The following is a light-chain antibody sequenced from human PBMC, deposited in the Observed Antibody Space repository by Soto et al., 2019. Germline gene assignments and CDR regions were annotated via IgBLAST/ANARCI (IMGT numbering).Light chain of an antibody. CDR2: DND. CDR3: QSRDSRLSAYV. Sequence: QAVVTQPPSVSGAPGQRVTISCTGGSSNIGAGYDVHWYQQLPGAAPKLLIFDNDDRPSGVPDRFSASKSGTSASLAITGLQAEDEADYYCQSRDSRLSAYVFGTGTKLTVL. CDR1: SSNIGAGYD. V-gene: IGLV1-40*01. J-gene: IGLJ1*01.